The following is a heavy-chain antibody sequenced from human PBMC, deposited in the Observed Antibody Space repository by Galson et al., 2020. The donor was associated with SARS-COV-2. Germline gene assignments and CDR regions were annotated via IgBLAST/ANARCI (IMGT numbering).Heavy chain of an antibody. CDR3: ARCRRDGYNFPHFDS. V-gene: IGHV4-30-4*07. CDR1: GGPLISGAYS. D-gene: IGHD5-12*01. CDR2: VYDSGIT. J-gene: IGHJ4*02. Sequence: SETLSLTCAVSGGPLISGAYSLSWIRQPPGKGLEWIGYVYDSGITYYNPSLEGRVSISTDTSKSQLPMQMSSVTAADTAVYFCARCRRDGYNFPHFDSWGQGTLVTVSS.